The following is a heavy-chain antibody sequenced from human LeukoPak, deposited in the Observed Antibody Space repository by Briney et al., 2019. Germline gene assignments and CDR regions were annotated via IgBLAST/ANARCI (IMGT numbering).Heavy chain of an antibody. CDR3: AKLDTYYYDSSGYSHDAFDI. CDR2: ISSSSSYT. CDR1: GFTFSDYY. J-gene: IGHJ3*02. Sequence: GGSLRLSCAASGFTFSDYYMSWIRQAPGKGLEWVSYISSSSSYTNYADSVKGRFTISRDNAKNSLYLQMNSLRAEDTAVYYCAKLDTYYYDSSGYSHDAFDIWGQGTMVTVSS. V-gene: IGHV3-11*06. D-gene: IGHD3-22*01.